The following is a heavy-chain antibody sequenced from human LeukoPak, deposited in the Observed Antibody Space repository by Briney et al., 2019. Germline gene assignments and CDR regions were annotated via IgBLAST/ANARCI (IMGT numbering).Heavy chain of an antibody. CDR3: AREEALRFLEWQINPFDP. Sequence: SSETLSLTCTVSGGSISSGSYYWSWIRQPAGKGLEWIGRIYTSGSTNYNPSLKSRVTISVDTSKNQFSLKLSSVTAADTAVYYCAREEALRFLEWQINPFDPWGQGTLVTVSS. CDR2: IYTSGST. J-gene: IGHJ5*02. D-gene: IGHD3-3*01. V-gene: IGHV4-61*02. CDR1: GGSISSGSYY.